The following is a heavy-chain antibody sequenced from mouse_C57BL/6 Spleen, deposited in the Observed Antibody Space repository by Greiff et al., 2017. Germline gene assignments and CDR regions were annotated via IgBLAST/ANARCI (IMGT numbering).Heavy chain of an antibody. D-gene: IGHD4-1*01. CDR3: ARTGPDWFFDV. CDR1: GYSITSGYY. Sequence: VQLKQSGPGLVKPSQSLSLTCSVTGYSITSGYYWNWIRQFPGNKLEWMGYIRYDGGNNYNPSLKNQISITRDTSKNQFFLKLNSVTTEDTAADYCARTGPDWFFDVWGTGTTVTVSS. J-gene: IGHJ1*03. CDR2: IRYDGGN. V-gene: IGHV3-6*01.